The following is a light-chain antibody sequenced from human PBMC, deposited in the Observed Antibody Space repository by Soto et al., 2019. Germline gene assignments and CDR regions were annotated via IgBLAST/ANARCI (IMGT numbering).Light chain of an antibody. CDR2: KAS. CDR3: QHYHSYLT. V-gene: IGKV1-5*03. CDR1: QSISSW. J-gene: IGKJ1*01. Sequence: DIQMTQSPSTLSASVGDRVTITCRASQSISSWLAWYQQKPGKAPKLLIYKASSIESGVPSRFSGSGSGTVHALTISSMQPDGFATYYCQHYHSYLTVGQGTNVEIK.